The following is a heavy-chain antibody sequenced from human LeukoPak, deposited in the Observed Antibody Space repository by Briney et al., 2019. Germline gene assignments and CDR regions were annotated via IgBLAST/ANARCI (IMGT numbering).Heavy chain of an antibody. CDR3: ARFSYYYGSGSSRPYWYFDL. CDR2: IYYSGST. CDR1: GGSISSGDYY. V-gene: IGHV4-30-4*01. J-gene: IGHJ2*01. Sequence: SQTLSLTCTVSGGSISSGDYYWSWIRQPPGKGLEWIGYIYYSGSTYYNPSLKSRVTISVDTSKNQFSLKLSSVTAADTAVCYCARFSYYYGSGSSRPYWYFDLWGRGTLVTVSS. D-gene: IGHD3-10*01.